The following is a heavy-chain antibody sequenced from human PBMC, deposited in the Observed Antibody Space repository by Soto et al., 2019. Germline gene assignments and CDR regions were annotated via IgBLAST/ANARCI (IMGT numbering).Heavy chain of an antibody. Sequence: QITLKESGPPLVKPTQTLTLTCTFSGFSLSTTRVGVGWIRQPPGKALEWLALIYWDDDKRYSPFLKSRLTIXXXTXKNQVVLTMTNMDPMDTATYFCAHTLVAGLGYYFDYWGQGTLVTVSS. V-gene: IGHV2-5*02. J-gene: IGHJ4*02. CDR1: GFSLSTTRVG. CDR3: AHTLVAGLGYYFDY. D-gene: IGHD6-19*01. CDR2: IYWDDDK.